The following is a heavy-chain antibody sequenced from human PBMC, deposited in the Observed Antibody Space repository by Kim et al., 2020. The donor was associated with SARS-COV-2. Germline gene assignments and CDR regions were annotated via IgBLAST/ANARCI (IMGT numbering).Heavy chain of an antibody. CDR2: IKDDGSEE. Sequence: GGSLRLSCAASGFTFSSNRMSWVRQAPGKGLEWVANIKDDGSEEYYVDSVKGRFTISKDNAENSLYLQMNSLRDEDTAVYYCVRGRVGLAYWGQGTLVTVSS. J-gene: IGHJ4*02. CDR3: VRGRVGLAY. V-gene: IGHV3-7*01. CDR1: GFTFSSNR. D-gene: IGHD3-16*01.